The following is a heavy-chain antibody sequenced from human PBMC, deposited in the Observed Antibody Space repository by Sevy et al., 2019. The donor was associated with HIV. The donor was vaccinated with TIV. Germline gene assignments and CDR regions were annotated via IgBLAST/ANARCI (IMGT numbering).Heavy chain of an antibody. CDR1: GFTFSGYA. V-gene: IGHV3-23*01. Sequence: GGSLRLSCAASGFTFSGYAMGWVRQAPGRGLEWVSAISGSGGSTYYADSVKGRFTISRDNSKNTLYLQMNSLRAEDTAVYYCAKQANYCGGDCYSIFDYWGQRTLVTVSS. J-gene: IGHJ4*02. D-gene: IGHD2-21*02. CDR2: ISGSGGST. CDR3: AKQANYCGGDCYSIFDY.